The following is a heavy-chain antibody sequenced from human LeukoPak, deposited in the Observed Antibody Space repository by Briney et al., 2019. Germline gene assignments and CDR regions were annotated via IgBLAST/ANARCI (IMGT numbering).Heavy chain of an antibody. V-gene: IGHV1-18*01. CDR1: GYTFTSYG. CDR2: ISAYNGNT. D-gene: IGHD3-22*01. Sequence: ASVKVSCKASGYTFTSYGISWVRQAPGQGLEWMGWISAYNGNTNYAQKLQGRVTMTTDTSTSTAYMELRSLRSDDKAVYYCARDRIYYYDSSGYSNFDYWGQGTLVTVSS. CDR3: ARDRIYYYDSSGYSNFDY. J-gene: IGHJ4*02.